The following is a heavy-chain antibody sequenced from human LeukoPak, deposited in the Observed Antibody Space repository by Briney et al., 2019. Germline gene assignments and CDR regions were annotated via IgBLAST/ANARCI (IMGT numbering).Heavy chain of an antibody. CDR1: GFAFSTYW. CDR2: INSGGDSI. Sequence: GGSLRLSCAASGFAFSTYWMHWVRQAPGKGLVWVSRINSGGDSITYADSVKGRLTISRDNAKNTLYLQMNSLRAEDTAVYYCARVGEVVPAGIDYWGQGTLVTVSS. J-gene: IGHJ4*02. CDR3: ARVGEVVPAGIDY. D-gene: IGHD2-2*01. V-gene: IGHV3-74*03.